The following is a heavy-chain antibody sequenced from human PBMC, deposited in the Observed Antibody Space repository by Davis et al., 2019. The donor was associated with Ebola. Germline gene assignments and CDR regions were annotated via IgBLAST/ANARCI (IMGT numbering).Heavy chain of an antibody. D-gene: IGHD4-23*01. Sequence: SETLSLTCTVPGGSISSGGYYCSWLRQHPGNGLEWLGYIYYSGSTYYNPSLKSRVTISVDRSKNQFSLKLSSVTAADTAVYYCARDLAYGGNSGLAFDIWGQGTMVTVSS. CDR1: GGSISSGGYY. V-gene: IGHV4-30-4*01. CDR2: IYYSGST. J-gene: IGHJ3*02. CDR3: ARDLAYGGNSGLAFDI.